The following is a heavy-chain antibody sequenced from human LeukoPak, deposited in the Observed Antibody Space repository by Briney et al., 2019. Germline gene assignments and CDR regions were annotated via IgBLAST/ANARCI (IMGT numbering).Heavy chain of an antibody. J-gene: IGHJ4*02. CDR2: ISGSGDNT. D-gene: IGHD3-22*01. V-gene: IGHV3-23*01. CDR1: GFTFSSYA. CDR3: AKGSYYDSSGSFYFDY. Sequence: GGSLRLSCAASGFTFSSYAMSWVRQAPGKGLGWVSGISGSGDNTYYADSVRGRFTISRDNSKNTLYVQVNSLGTEDTAAYYCAKGSYYDSSGSFYFDYWGQGTLVTVSS.